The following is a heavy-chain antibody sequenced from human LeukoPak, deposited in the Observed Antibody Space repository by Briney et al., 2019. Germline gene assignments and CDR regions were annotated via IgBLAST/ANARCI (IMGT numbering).Heavy chain of an antibody. J-gene: IGHJ4*02. CDR2: IIPILGIA. D-gene: IGHD3-16*02. CDR1: GGTFTIYA. V-gene: IGHV1-69*04. CDR3: ASVGGVIVTFDY. Sequence: ASVTVSCKASGGTFTIYAIIWVRHAPGQGLEWMGRIIPILGIANYAQKFQGRVTITADKSTSTAYMELSSLRSEDTAVYYCASVGGVIVTFDYWGQGTLVTVSS.